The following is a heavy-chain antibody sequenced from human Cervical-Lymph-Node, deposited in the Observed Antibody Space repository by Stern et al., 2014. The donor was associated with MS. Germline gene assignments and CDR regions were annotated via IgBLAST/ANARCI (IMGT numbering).Heavy chain of an antibody. Sequence: QVQLVQSGAEVKKPGSSVKVSCKASGDTFSSHALSWGRQAPGQGLEWMGGIIPLFRTTKYAQNFQGRLTITADDSSRTAYMELTSLRSEDTAVYYCVRTDGDYDPVDTWGQGTRVTVSS. J-gene: IGHJ5*02. CDR3: VRTDGDYDPVDT. V-gene: IGHV1-69*01. CDR2: IIPLFRTT. D-gene: IGHD4-17*01. CDR1: GDTFSSHA.